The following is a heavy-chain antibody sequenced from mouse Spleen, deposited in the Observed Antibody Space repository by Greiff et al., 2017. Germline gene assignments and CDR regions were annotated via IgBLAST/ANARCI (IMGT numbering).Heavy chain of an antibody. Sequence: ESGPGLVKPSQSLSLTCSVTGYSITSGYYWNWIRQFPGNKLEWMGYISYDGSNNYNPSLKNRISITRDTSKNQFFLKLNSVTTEDTATYYCASTARATYYFDYWGQGTTLTVSS. V-gene: IGHV3-6*01. CDR2: ISYDGSN. J-gene: IGHJ2*01. CDR3: ASTARATYYFDY. D-gene: IGHD3-2*01. CDR1: GYSITSGYY.